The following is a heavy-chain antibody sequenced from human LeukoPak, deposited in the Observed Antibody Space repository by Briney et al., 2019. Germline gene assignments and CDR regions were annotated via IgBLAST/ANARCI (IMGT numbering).Heavy chain of an antibody. J-gene: IGHJ6*02. CDR3: ARLTFGGFLYGMDV. CDR1: GFIFGNFW. V-gene: IGHV3-7*05. CDR2: VKQDGSER. Sequence: GGSLRLSCAASGFIFGNFWMTRVRQAPGKGLEWVANVKQDGSERYYVDSLKGRFTISRDNARNSLHLQMNSLRAEDTAVYYCARLTFGGFLYGMDVWGQGTTVTVSS. D-gene: IGHD3-16*01.